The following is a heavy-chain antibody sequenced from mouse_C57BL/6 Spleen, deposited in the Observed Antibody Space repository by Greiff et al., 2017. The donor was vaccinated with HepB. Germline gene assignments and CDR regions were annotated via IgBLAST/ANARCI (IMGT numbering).Heavy chain of an antibody. CDR2: INPSNGGT. D-gene: IGHD1-1*01. Sequence: QVQLQQSGTELVKPGASVKLSCKASGYTFTSYWMHWVKQRPGQGLEWIGNINPSNGGTNYNEKFKSKATLTVDKSSSTAYMQLSSLTSEDSAVYYCARELTTVVADPFAYWGQGTLVTVSA. J-gene: IGHJ3*01. CDR3: ARELTTVVADPFAY. CDR1: GYTFTSYW. V-gene: IGHV1-53*01.